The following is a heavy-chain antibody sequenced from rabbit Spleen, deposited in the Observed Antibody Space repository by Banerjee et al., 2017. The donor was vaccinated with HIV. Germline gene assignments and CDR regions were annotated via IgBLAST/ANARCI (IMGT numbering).Heavy chain of an antibody. V-gene: IGHV1S47*01. D-gene: IGHD2-1*01. CDR2: IDPVFGIT. CDR3: VREVTAKFNL. Sequence: EESGGDLVKPGASLTLTCKASGFDFSTYGVSWVRQAPGKGLEWIGYIDPVFGITYYASWVNGRFTISSHNAQNTLYLQLNSLTAADTATYFCVREVTAKFNLWGPGTLVTVS. CDR1: GFDFSTYG. J-gene: IGHJ4*01.